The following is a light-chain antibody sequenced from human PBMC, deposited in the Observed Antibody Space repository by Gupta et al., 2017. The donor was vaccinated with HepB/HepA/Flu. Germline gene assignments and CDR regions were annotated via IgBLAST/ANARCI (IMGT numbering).Light chain of an antibody. CDR2: EVT. V-gene: IGLV2-23*02. CDR1: SNDVGAYNF. Sequence: QSALTQPASVSGSPGQALTISCTGTSNDVGAYNFVSWYQHHPDKAPELMIYEVTKRPSGVSNRFSGSKSGNTASLTISGLQPEDEADYYCCSYVGSSTVVFGGGTKLTVL. J-gene: IGLJ2*01. CDR3: CSYVGSSTVV.